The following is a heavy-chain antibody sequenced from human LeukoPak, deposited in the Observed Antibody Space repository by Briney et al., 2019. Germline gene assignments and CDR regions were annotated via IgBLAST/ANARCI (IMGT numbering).Heavy chain of an antibody. CDR3: ARDRRGTTPYYYFDY. Sequence: GGSLRLSCAASGFTVSSNYMSWVRQAPGKGLEWVSVIYSGGSTYYADSVKGRFTISRDNSKNTLYLQMNSLRAEDTAVYYCARDRRGTTPYYYFDYWGQGTLVTVSS. D-gene: IGHD1-14*01. V-gene: IGHV3-53*01. CDR1: GFTVSSNY. CDR2: IYSGGST. J-gene: IGHJ4*02.